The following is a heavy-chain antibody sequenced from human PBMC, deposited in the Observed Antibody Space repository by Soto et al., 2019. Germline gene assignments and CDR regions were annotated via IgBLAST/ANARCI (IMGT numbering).Heavy chain of an antibody. Sequence: GGSLRLSCAASGFTFDDYAMHWVRQAPGKGLEWVSGISWNSGSIGYADSVKGRFTISRDNAKNSLYLQMNSLRAEDTALYYCAKDNYYDSSGYLFDYWGQGTLVTVS. CDR2: ISWNSGSI. D-gene: IGHD3-22*01. J-gene: IGHJ4*02. CDR1: GFTFDDYA. V-gene: IGHV3-9*01. CDR3: AKDNYYDSSGYLFDY.